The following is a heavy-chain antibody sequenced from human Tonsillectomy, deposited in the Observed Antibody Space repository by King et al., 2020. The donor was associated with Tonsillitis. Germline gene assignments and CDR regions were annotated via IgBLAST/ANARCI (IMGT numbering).Heavy chain of an antibody. V-gene: IGHV4-39*01. J-gene: IGHJ6*02. D-gene: IGHD2-15*01. Sequence: LQLQESGPGLVKPSETLSLTCTVSGGSISSSSYYWGWIRQPPGKGLEWIGNIYYSRSTYYNPSLKSRFTISVDTSKNQFSLKLSSVTAADTAVYYCVSDPHCSGGSCARLYYYYGMDVWGQGTTVTVSS. CDR1: GGSISSSSYY. CDR2: IYYSRST. CDR3: VSDPHCSGGSCARLYYYYGMDV.